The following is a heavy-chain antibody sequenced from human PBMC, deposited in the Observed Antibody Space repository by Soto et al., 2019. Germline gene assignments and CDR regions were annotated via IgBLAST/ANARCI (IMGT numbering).Heavy chain of an antibody. CDR1: GGSISSSSYY. V-gene: IGHV4-39*01. J-gene: IGHJ6*02. D-gene: IGHD6-19*01. CDR2: IYYSGST. Sequence: QLQLQESGPGLVKPSETLSLTCTVSGGSISSSSYYWGWIRQPPGKGLEEIGSIYYSGSTYYNPALTSRVTISVDTSKNQFSLKLSSVTAADTAVYYCATKTGGGWEDGMDVWGQGTTVTVSS. CDR3: ATKTGGGWEDGMDV.